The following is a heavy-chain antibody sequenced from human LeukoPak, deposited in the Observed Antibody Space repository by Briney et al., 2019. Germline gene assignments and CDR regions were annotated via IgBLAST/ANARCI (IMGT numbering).Heavy chain of an antibody. J-gene: IGHJ3*02. D-gene: IGHD1-26*01. CDR1: GGSISSYY. CDR3: ARLYLGAVDAFDI. CDR2: IYYSGST. V-gene: IGHV4-59*01. Sequence: PSETLSLTCTVSGGSISSYYWSWIRQPPGKGLEWIGYIYYSGSTNYNPSLKSRVTISVDTSKNQFSLKLSSVTAADTAVYYCARLYLGAVDAFDIWGQGTMVTVSS.